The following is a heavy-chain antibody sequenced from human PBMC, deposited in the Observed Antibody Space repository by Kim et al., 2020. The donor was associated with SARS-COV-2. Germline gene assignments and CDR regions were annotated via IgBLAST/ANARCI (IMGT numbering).Heavy chain of an antibody. Sequence: SETLSLTCAVYGGSFSGYYWSWIRQPPGKGLEWIGEINHSGSTNYNPSLKSRVTISVDTSKNQFSLKLSSVTAADTAVYYCARGRSLDYSNYRYFDLWGRGTLVTVSS. CDR2: INHSGST. D-gene: IGHD4-4*01. J-gene: IGHJ2*01. V-gene: IGHV4-34*01. CDR1: GGSFSGYY. CDR3: ARGRSLDYSNYRYFDL.